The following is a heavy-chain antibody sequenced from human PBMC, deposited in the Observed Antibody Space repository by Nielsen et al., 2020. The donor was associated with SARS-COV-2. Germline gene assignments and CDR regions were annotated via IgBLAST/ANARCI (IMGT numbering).Heavy chain of an antibody. Sequence: GGSLRLSCAASGFTFSDFAMNWVRQAPGKGLEWVATITHTSTGTYYADSVRGRFIISRANSNNTLFLQMKNLTSEDTAVYYCVKSRVRITTRDIVAKYFFDFWGQGTLVTVSS. V-gene: IGHV3-23*01. CDR2: ITHTSTGT. J-gene: IGHJ4*02. CDR1: GFTFSDFA. CDR3: VKSRVRITTRDIVAKYFFDF. D-gene: IGHD5-12*01.